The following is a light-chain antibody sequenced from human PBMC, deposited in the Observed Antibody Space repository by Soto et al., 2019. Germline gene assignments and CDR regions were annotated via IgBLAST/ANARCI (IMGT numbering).Light chain of an antibody. V-gene: IGKV3-20*01. CDR3: QQYGSSRWT. CDR2: GAS. Sequence: PGERDTLSCRASQRVGSAYLAWYQHKPGQAPRLLIYGASSRATGIPDRISGSGSGTDFTLTISRLEPEDFAVYYCQQYGSSRWTFGQGTKVEAK. J-gene: IGKJ1*01. CDR1: QRVGSAY.